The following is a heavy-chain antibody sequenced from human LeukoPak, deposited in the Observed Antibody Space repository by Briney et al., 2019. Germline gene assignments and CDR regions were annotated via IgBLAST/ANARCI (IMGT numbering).Heavy chain of an antibody. CDR3: TRDRGWFNS. V-gene: IGHV1-2*02. Sequence: ASVKVSCKTSGYTFTGHYLHWVRQAPGQGLEWLGWVNPRHGDTNYAQRFQGRVSMTSDTSITTTYMELYSLRPDDTAVYYCTRDRGWFNSWGQGTLVVVPS. J-gene: IGHJ5*01. CDR2: VNPRHGDT. CDR1: GYTFTGHY.